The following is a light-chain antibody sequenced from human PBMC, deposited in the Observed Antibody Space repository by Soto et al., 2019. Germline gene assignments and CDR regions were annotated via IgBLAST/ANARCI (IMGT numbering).Light chain of an antibody. J-gene: IGLJ1*01. CDR3: SSYTSSSTRDV. CDR2: DVS. V-gene: IGLV2-14*01. Sequence: QSVLTQPASVSGSPGQSITISCTGTSSDVGGYNYVSWYQQHPGKAPKLMIYDVSNRPSGVSNRFSGSKSGNTASLTISGLQAEDEADYYCSSYTSSSTRDVFGTGTKLTVL. CDR1: SSDVGGYNY.